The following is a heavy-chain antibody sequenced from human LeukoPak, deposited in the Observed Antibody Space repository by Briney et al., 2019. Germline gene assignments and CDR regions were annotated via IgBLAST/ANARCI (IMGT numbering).Heavy chain of an antibody. J-gene: IGHJ4*02. CDR2: IIPILGIA. CDR3: ARGGSSSEMGLDFDY. Sequence: ASVKVSCKASGGTFSSYAISWVRQAPGQGLEWMGRIIPILGIANYAQKFQGRVTITADKSTSTAYMELSSLRSEDTAVYYCARGGSSSEMGLDFDYWGQGTLVTVSS. D-gene: IGHD6-6*01. CDR1: GGTFSSYA. V-gene: IGHV1-69*04.